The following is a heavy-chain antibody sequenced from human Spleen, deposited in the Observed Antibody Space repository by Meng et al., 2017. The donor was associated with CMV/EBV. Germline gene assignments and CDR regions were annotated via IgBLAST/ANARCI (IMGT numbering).Heavy chain of an antibody. CDR3: VREVSGSTYFDF. D-gene: IGHD1-26*01. V-gene: IGHV3-11*01. Sequence: GESLKISCTASGFTFSDNYMSWIRQAPGKGLEWISYISGGSSTIYYADSVKGRFTISRDNAKYSLYLQMNSLKVEGTAVYYCVREVSGSTYFDFWGQGTLVTVSS. CDR2: ISGGSSTI. J-gene: IGHJ4*02. CDR1: GFTFSDNY.